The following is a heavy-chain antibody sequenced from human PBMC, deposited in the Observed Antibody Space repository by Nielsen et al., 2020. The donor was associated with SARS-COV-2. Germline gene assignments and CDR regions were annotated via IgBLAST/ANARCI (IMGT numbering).Heavy chain of an antibody. Sequence: GGSLRLSCAVSGFTFSGSALHWVRQAPGKGLEWVGRIRSEANDYATAYAASVKGRFTISRDDSRNTTYLQLYRLKTEDTAVYYCTTDLRYYYDSSGYYYLPLSWGQGTLVTVSS. V-gene: IGHV3-73*01. CDR3: TTDLRYYYDSSGYYYLPLS. J-gene: IGHJ4*02. CDR1: GFTFSGSA. D-gene: IGHD3-22*01. CDR2: IRSEANDYAT.